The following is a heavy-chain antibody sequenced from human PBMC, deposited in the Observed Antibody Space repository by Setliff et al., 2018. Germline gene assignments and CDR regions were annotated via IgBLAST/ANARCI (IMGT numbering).Heavy chain of an antibody. D-gene: IGHD3-16*01. CDR2: IKGKNDGLAT. V-gene: IGHV3-15*07. J-gene: IGHJ3*01. CDR1: GFTLSTAW. CDR3: TTDPSPTFGGVIGAAFDF. Sequence: PGGSLRLSCAASGFTLSTAWMNWVRQAPGKGLEWVGRIKGKNDGLATDYAAPVKGRFTISIDDSKNTLYLQMNRLKTEDTAVYYCTTDPSPTFGGVIGAAFDFWGQGTMVTVSS.